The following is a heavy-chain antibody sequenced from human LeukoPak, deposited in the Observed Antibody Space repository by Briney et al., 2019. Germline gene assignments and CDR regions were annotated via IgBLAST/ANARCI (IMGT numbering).Heavy chain of an antibody. D-gene: IGHD4-23*01. V-gene: IGHV4-39*01. Sequence: SETLSLTCTVSGGSISSYYWDWVRQPPGKGLEWIGSLSYSGRSHYNPSLKSRVTMSIDTSKNQFSLKLRSVTAADTAVYYCATHPTTVVTSAFDMWGQGTLATVSS. CDR1: GGSISSYY. J-gene: IGHJ3*02. CDR3: ATHPTTVVTSAFDM. CDR2: LSYSGRS.